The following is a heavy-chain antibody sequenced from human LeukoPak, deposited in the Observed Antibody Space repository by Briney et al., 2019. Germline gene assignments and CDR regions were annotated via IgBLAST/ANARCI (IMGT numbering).Heavy chain of an antibody. CDR3: VRGYQLLPLAPRGFDP. D-gene: IGHD2-2*01. CDR2: INPNSGNT. J-gene: IGHJ5*02. V-gene: IGHV1-8*03. CDR1: GYTFTGYY. Sequence: GASVKVSCKASGYTFTGYYMHWVRQAPGQGLEWMGRINPNSGNTGYAQKFQGRVTITRNTSISTAYMELSSLRSEDTAVYYCVRGYQLLPLAPRGFDPWGQGTLVTVSS.